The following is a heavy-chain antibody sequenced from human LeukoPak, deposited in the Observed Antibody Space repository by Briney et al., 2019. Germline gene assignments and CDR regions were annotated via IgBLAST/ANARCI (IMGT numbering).Heavy chain of an antibody. CDR3: ARRFGTVTTSYFDY. CDR1: GYSISSGYY. V-gene: IGHV4-38-2*02. J-gene: IGHJ4*02. Sequence: SETLSLTCTVSGYSISSGYYWGWIRQPPGKGLEWIGSIYHSGSTYYNPSLKSRVTISIDTSKNQFSLKLSSVSAADTAVYYCARRFGTVTTSYFDYWGQGTLVTVSS. D-gene: IGHD4-17*01. CDR2: IYHSGST.